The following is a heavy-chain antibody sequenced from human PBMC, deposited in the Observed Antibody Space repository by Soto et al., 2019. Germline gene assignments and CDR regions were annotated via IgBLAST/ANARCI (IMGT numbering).Heavy chain of an antibody. V-gene: IGHV4-30-4*01. Sequence: QVQLQESGPGLVKPSQTLSLTSGVSGGSISSGDYYWTWIRQPPGKGLEWIGFIYYTASAYYNPSLTSRVTISVDASKNHFSLNLTSVTAADTAVYYCARYCDYEWTAAWFAPWGLGTLVTVSS. D-gene: IGHD5-12*01. CDR3: ARYCDYEWTAAWFAP. J-gene: IGHJ5*02. CDR2: IYYTASA. CDR1: GGSISSGDYY.